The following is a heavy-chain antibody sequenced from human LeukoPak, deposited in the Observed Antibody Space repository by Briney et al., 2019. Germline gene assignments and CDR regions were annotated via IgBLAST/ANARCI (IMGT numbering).Heavy chain of an antibody. CDR2: TYAGVST. CDR3: ARAVVGTSCYGY. CDR1: GFTVSSNY. D-gene: IGHD2-2*01. V-gene: IGHV3-66*01. J-gene: IGHJ4*02. Sequence: PGGSLRLSCAASGFTVSSNYMSWVRQAPGKGLEWVSVTYAGVSTHYADSVKGRFTISRDNSKNTLYLQMNSLTAEDTAVYYCARAVVGTSCYGYWGQGPLVTVSS.